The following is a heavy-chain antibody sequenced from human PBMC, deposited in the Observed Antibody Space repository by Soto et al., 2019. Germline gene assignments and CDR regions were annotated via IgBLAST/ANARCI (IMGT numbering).Heavy chain of an antibody. CDR3: VLWPPYYFDY. V-gene: IGHV3-23*01. D-gene: IGHD3-10*01. CDR1: GFTFSSYA. Sequence: EVQLLESGGGLVQPGGSLRLSCAASGFTFSSYAMSWVRQAPGKGMEWVSAISGSGGSTSYADSVKGRFTISRDNSKNTMYLQMNSLGAEDTVVYYCVLWPPYYFDYWGQGTLVTVSS. CDR2: ISGSGGST. J-gene: IGHJ4*02.